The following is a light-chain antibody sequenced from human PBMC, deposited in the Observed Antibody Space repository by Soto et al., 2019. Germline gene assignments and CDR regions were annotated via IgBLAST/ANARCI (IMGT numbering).Light chain of an antibody. CDR2: KAP. J-gene: IGKJ2*01. V-gene: IGKV1-5*03. Sequence: DIQMTQSPSTLSASVGDRVTITCRASQSISYWLAWYQQKPGKAPNLLIYKAPTLESGVPSRFSGSGSGTEFTLTITSLQPDDFATYYCRHYNTYSPPYTFGQGTKLEIK. CDR1: QSISYW. CDR3: RHYNTYSPPYT.